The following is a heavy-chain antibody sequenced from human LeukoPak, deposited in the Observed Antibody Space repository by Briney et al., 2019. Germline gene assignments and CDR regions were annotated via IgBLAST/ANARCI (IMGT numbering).Heavy chain of an antibody. J-gene: IGHJ4*02. CDR3: VKGGSSGSRKAFDY. D-gene: IGHD6-19*01. CDR1: GFTFSSYA. Sequence: GGSLRLSCSASGFTFSSYAMHWVRQAPGKGLECVSAISSNGGSTYYADSVKGRFTISRDNSKNTLYLQMSSLRAEDTAVYYCVKGGSSGSRKAFDYWGQGTLVTVSS. CDR2: ISSNGGST. V-gene: IGHV3-64D*06.